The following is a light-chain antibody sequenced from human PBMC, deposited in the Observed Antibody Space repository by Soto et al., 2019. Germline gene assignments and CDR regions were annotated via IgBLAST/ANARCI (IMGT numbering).Light chain of an antibody. CDR2: GAS. CDR3: QQYGSSPLT. J-gene: IGKJ4*01. V-gene: IGKV3-20*01. CDR1: QSVSSSY. Sequence: EIVLTQSPGTLSLSPGKRATLSCRASQSVSSSYLAWYQQKPGQAPRLLIYGASSRATGIPDRFSGSGSGIDFTLTISRLEPEDFAVYYCQQYGSSPLTFGGGTKVEIK.